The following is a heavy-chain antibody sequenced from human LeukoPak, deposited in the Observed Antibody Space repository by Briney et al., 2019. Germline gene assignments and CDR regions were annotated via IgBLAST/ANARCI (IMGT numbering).Heavy chain of an antibody. CDR2: ISGSGDST. CDR1: RFTFSSYA. J-gene: IGHJ4*02. V-gene: IGHV3-23*01. D-gene: IGHD1-26*01. CDR3: AKALYSGSYLYYFDY. Sequence: PGGSLRLSCAASRFTFSSYAMNWVRQAPGKGLEWVSAISGSGDSTYYADSVKGRFTISRDNSKNTLYLQMNSLRAEDTAVYYCAKALYSGSYLYYFDYWGQGTLATVSS.